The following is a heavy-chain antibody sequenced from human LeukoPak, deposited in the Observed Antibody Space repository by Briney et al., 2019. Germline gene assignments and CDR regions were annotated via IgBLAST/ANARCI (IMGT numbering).Heavy chain of an antibody. D-gene: IGHD3-16*01. CDR2: ISGSGGST. J-gene: IGHJ4*02. V-gene: IGHV3-23*01. CDR3: AKGAGVSMTYIWNY. CDR1: GFTISSLA. Sequence: TGGSLRLSCAASGFTISSLAMHWVRQAPGKGLEWVSAISGSGGSTYYADSVKGRFTISRDNSKNTLYLQMNSLRAEDTAVYYCAKGAGVSMTYIWNYWGQRTLVTVSS.